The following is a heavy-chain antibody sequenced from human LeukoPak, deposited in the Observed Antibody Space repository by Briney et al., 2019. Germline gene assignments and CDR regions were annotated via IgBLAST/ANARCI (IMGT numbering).Heavy chain of an antibody. CDR2: IYYSGST. CDR3: ARSLYYGSGSYDY. J-gene: IGHJ4*02. V-gene: IGHV4-59*01. D-gene: IGHD3-10*01. CDR1: GGSISSYY. Sequence: SETLSLTCTVSGGSISSYYWSWIRQPPGKGLEWIGYIYYSGSTNYNPSLKSRVTISVDTSKNQFSLKLSSVTAADTAVYYCARSLYYGSGSYDYWGQGTLVTASS.